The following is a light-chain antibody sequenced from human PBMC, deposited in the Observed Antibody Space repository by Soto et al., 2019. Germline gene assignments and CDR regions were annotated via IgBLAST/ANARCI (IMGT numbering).Light chain of an antibody. CDR2: GAS. CDR3: QQYNNWPII. Sequence: EMVMKQSPATLSVSPGDRATLSCRASQSVRSNLAWYQYKPGQAPRLLIYGASTRATGIPARFSGSGSGTEYTLTISSLQSEDFAIYCCQQYNNWPIIFGQGTRQQ. J-gene: IGKJ5*01. V-gene: IGKV3-15*01. CDR1: QSVRSN.